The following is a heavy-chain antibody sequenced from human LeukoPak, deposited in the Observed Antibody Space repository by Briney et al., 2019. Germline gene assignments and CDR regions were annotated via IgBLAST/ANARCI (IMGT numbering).Heavy chain of an antibody. CDR1: GGTFSSYA. CDR2: IIPIFGTA. D-gene: IGHD3-22*01. CDR3: ANRWGGTYDSSGYGWFDP. Sequence: SVKVPCKASGGTFSSYAISWVRQAPGQGLEWMGGIIPIFGTANYAQKFQGRVTITADESTSTAYMELSSLRSEDTAVYYCANRWGGTYDSSGYGWFDPWGQGTLSPSPQ. J-gene: IGHJ5*02. V-gene: IGHV1-69*13.